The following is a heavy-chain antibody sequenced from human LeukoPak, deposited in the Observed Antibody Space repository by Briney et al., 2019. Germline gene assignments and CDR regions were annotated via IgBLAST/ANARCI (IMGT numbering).Heavy chain of an antibody. CDR3: AKRYSSSSWTAAFDS. D-gene: IGHD2-2*01. Sequence: GGSLRLSCAASGFTFSSYAMTWVRQAPGKGLEWVSAITLSGSTTYYADSVKGRFTISKDTSKNTVYLQMNSLRAEDTAVYYCAKRYSSSSWTAAFDSWGQGTLVTVSS. J-gene: IGHJ4*02. V-gene: IGHV3-23*01. CDR1: GFTFSSYA. CDR2: ITLSGSTT.